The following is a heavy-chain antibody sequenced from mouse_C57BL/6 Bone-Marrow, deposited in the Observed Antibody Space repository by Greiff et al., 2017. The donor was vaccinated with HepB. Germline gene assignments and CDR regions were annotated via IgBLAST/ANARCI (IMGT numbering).Heavy chain of an antibody. CDR2: IYPGGGYT. D-gene: IGHD1-1*01. CDR1: GYTFTNYW. J-gene: IGHJ4*01. Sequence: ESGAELVRPGTSVKMSCKASGYTFTNYWIGWAKQRPGHGLEWIGDIYPGGGYTNYNEKFKGKATLTADKSSSTAYMQFSSLTSEDSAIYYCARPYGSSPYYYAMDYWGQGTSVTVSS. CDR3: ARPYGSSPYYYAMDY. V-gene: IGHV1-63*01.